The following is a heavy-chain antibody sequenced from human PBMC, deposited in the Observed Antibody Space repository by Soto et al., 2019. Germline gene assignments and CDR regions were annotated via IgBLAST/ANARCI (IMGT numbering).Heavy chain of an antibody. Sequence: QVQLQESGPGLVKPSQTLSLTCTVSGGSISSGGYYWSWIRQHPGKGLEWIGYIYYSGSTYYNPSLKSRVTISVDTSKNQFSLKLSSVTAADTAVYYCARDSKGSGSVRGWFDPWGQGTLVTVSS. J-gene: IGHJ5*02. CDR1: GGSISSGGYY. V-gene: IGHV4-31*03. D-gene: IGHD3-10*01. CDR2: IYYSGST. CDR3: ARDSKGSGSVRGWFDP.